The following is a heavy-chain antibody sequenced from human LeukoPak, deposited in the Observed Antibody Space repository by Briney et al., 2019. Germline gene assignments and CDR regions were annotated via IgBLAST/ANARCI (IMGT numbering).Heavy chain of an antibody. D-gene: IGHD4-17*01. CDR1: GFIFSSYA. V-gene: IGHV3-23*01. J-gene: IGHJ4*02. CDR3: ARSKLFQTTVTFDDYFDY. Sequence: GGSLRLSCAASGFIFSSYAMSWVRQAPGKGLEWVSSISGSGGRTYYADSVKGRFTISRDNSKNTLYLQMNSLRAEDTAVYYCARSKLFQTTVTFDDYFDYWGQGTLVTVSS. CDR2: ISGSGGRT.